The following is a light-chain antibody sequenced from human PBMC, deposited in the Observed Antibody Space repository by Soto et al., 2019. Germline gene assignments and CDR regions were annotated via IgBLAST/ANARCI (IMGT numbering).Light chain of an antibody. Sequence: QLVLTQPPSVSGTPGQRVTISCFGSDSNIGRNTVNWYRQVPGTAPQLVIQSNDQRPSGVPDRFSGSKSGTSAFLAISGVLSEDEADYYCAAWHESPKGWAFGGGTQLTVL. V-gene: IGLV1-44*01. CDR1: DSNIGRNT. CDR2: SND. CDR3: AAWHESPKGWA. J-gene: IGLJ3*02.